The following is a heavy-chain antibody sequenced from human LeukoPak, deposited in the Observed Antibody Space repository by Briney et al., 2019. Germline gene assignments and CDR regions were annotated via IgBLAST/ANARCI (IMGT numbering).Heavy chain of an antibody. V-gene: IGHV3-23*02. Sequence: GGSLRLSCAASGYTYSSYTMLWVRQAPGKGLEWVSVIDGSGVTSFYGDSVKARFTISRDNSKHTLYLQMNSLRAEDTALYYCAKRVAEQSTSWYIDIWGLGTMVTVSS. CDR2: IDGSGVTS. CDR3: AKRVAEQSTSWYIDI. D-gene: IGHD6-19*01. J-gene: IGHJ3*02. CDR1: GYTYSSYT.